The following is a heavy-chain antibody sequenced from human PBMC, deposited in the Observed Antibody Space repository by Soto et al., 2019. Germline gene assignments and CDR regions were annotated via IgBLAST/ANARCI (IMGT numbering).Heavy chain of an antibody. CDR1: GYPVTAYY. D-gene: IGHD3-3*01. J-gene: IGHJ3*02. V-gene: IGHV1-2*02. Sequence: QLHLVQSGAVVKKPGASVTVSCSASGYPVTAYYMHWVRQAPGRGLEWMGGINPATGAAKYTQTFQGRVTMTRDTSTGTVFLELSGLTSEDTALFYCARGGGVGVAGSAAFDMWGQGTLVTVSS. CDR3: ARGGGVGVAGSAAFDM. CDR2: INPATGAA.